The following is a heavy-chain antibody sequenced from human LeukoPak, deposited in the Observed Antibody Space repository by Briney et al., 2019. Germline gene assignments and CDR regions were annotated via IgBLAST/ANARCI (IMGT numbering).Heavy chain of an antibody. CDR1: GGSFSGYY. D-gene: IGHD4-23*01. J-gene: IGHJ6*02. CDR2: INHSGST. CDR3: ARDRGNPYYYYYGMDV. Sequence: SETLSLTCAVYGGSFSGYYWSWIRQPPGKGLEWIGEINHSGSTNYNPSLKSRVTISVDTSKNQFSLKLSSVTAADTAVYYCARDRGNPYYYYYGMDVWGQGTAVTVSS. V-gene: IGHV4-34*01.